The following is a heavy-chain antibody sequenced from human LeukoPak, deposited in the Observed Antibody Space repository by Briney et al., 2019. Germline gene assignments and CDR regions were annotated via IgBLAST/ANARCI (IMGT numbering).Heavy chain of an antibody. CDR1: GGSISSSSYY. D-gene: IGHD3-3*01. V-gene: IGHV4-39*01. Sequence: NPSETLSLTCTVSGGSISSSSYYWGWIRQPPGKGLEWNGSIYYSGSTYYNPSLKSRVTISVDTSKNQFSLKLSSVTAADTAVYYCAKHSLCLTYYDFWSGYYSPCYMDVWGKGTTVTVSS. J-gene: IGHJ6*03. CDR3: AKHSLCLTYYDFWSGYYSPCYMDV. CDR2: IYYSGST.